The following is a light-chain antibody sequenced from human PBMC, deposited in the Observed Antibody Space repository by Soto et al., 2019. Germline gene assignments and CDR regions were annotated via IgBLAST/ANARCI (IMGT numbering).Light chain of an antibody. CDR1: TGPVTSGHW. J-gene: IGLJ2*01. Sequence: QTVVTQEPSLTVSPGGTVTLTCDSSTGPVTSGHWPYWLQQKPGQAPRTLIYDTSKRHSWTPARFSGFLLGGKAALTLSGALPEDEAYYYCFLSYSGARPVVFGGGTKLTVL. V-gene: IGLV7-46*01. CDR2: DTS. CDR3: FLSYSGARPVV.